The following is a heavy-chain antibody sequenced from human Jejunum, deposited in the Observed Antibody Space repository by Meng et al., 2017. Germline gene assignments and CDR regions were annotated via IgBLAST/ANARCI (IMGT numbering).Heavy chain of an antibody. CDR3: ARGNEYSNYGADF. J-gene: IGHJ4*02. V-gene: IGHV4-34*01. D-gene: IGHD4-11*01. CDR2: INDNGST. CDR1: RGSISDYY. Sequence: QVKLQQWGAGLLKPSETLSPTCAVYRGSISDYYWTWIRQPPGKGLEWIGEINDNGSTNYNPSLKSRVTISVDTSKSQFYLRVSSVTAADTAVYYCARGNEYSNYGADFWGQGTLVTVSS.